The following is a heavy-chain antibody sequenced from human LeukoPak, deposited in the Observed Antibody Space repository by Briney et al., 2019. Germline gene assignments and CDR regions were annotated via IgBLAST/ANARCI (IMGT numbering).Heavy chain of an antibody. D-gene: IGHD5-12*01. V-gene: IGHV3-74*01. Sequence: PGGSLRLSCEASGFSFSSYRMHWVRQAPGKGLVWVSRINSDGSSTTYADSVKGRLTISRDNAKNTLYLQMNSLRAEDTAVYYCVREGRVSGYDFDYWGQGTLVTVSS. CDR1: GFSFSSYR. J-gene: IGHJ4*02. CDR3: VREGRVSGYDFDY. CDR2: INSDGSST.